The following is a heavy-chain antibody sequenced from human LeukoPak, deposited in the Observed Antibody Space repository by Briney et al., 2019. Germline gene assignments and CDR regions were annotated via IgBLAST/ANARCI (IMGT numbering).Heavy chain of an antibody. CDR2: IKQDGSVK. Sequence: GGSLRLSCAASGFPFSNYWMSWVRRAPGKGLEWVANIKQDGSVKYYVDSVKGRFTISRDNAKNFLQMNSLRVEDTAVYYCARIGYSSSSLDYWGQGTLVTVSS. CDR3: ARIGYSSSSLDY. J-gene: IGHJ4*02. D-gene: IGHD6-6*01. V-gene: IGHV3-7*01. CDR1: GFPFSNYW.